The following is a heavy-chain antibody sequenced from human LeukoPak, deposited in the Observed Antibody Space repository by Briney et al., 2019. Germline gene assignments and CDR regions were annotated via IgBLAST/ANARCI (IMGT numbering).Heavy chain of an antibody. CDR1: GYTFTSYY. V-gene: IGHV1-46*01. Sequence: GASVTVSCKASGYTFTSYYMHWVRQAPGQGLEWMGIINPSGGSTSYAQKFQGRVTMTRDMSTSTVYMELSSLRSEDTAVYYCARDSVRAAAGTRRYNWFDPWGQGTLVTVSS. CDR2: INPSGGST. CDR3: ARDSVRAAAGTRRYNWFDP. D-gene: IGHD6-13*01. J-gene: IGHJ5*02.